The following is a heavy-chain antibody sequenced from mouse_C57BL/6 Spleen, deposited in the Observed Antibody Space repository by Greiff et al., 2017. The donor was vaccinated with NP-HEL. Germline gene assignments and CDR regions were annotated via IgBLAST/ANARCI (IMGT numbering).Heavy chain of an antibody. CDR2: INPGSGGT. J-gene: IGHJ4*01. Sequence: QVQLQQSGAELVRPGTSVKVSCKASGYAFTNYLIEWVKQRPGQGLEWIGVINPGSGGTNYNEKFKGKATLTADKSSSTAYMQLSSLTSEDSAVYFCARSERYGPPMDYWGQGTSVTVSS. CDR3: ARSERYGPPMDY. D-gene: IGHD1-1*02. CDR1: GYAFTNYL. V-gene: IGHV1-54*01.